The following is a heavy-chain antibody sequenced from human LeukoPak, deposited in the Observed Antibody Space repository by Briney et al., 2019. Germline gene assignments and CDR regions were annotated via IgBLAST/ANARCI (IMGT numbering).Heavy chain of an antibody. J-gene: IGHJ6*04. CDR3: AELGITMIGGV. D-gene: IGHD3-10*02. V-gene: IGHV3-48*03. Sequence: PGGSLRLSCAASGFTFSSYEMNWVRQAPGKGLEWVSYISSSGSNIYYADSVKGRFTTSRDIAKSSLYLQMNSLISEDTAVYYCAELGITMIGGVWGKGTTVTVSS. CDR1: GFTFSSYE. CDR2: ISSSGSNI.